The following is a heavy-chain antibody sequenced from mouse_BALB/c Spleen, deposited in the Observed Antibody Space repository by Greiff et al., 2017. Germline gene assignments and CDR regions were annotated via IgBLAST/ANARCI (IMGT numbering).Heavy chain of an antibody. Sequence: EVKLVESGPELVKPGASVKMSCKASGYTFTSYVMHWVKQKPGQGLEWIGYINPYNDGTKYNEKFKGKATLTSDKSSSTAYMELSSLTSEDSAVYYCARYTTVVADAMDYWGQGTSVTVSS. CDR2: INPYNDGT. CDR1: GYTFTSYV. D-gene: IGHD1-1*01. V-gene: IGHV1-14*01. J-gene: IGHJ4*01. CDR3: ARYTTVVADAMDY.